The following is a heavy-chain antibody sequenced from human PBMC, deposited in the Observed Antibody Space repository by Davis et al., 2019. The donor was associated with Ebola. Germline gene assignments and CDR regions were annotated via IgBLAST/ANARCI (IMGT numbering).Heavy chain of an antibody. V-gene: IGHV1-69*10. J-gene: IGHJ4*02. CDR3: VRDVGATGDY. CDR1: GCTFSSYA. CDR2: IIPILGIA. Sequence: ASSVNVSCKASGCTFSSYAIRWVRQAPGQGLEWMGRIIPILGIANYAQKFQGRVTITADKSTSTAYMELSSLRSEDTAVYYCVRDVGATGDYWGQGTLVTVSS. D-gene: IGHD1-26*01.